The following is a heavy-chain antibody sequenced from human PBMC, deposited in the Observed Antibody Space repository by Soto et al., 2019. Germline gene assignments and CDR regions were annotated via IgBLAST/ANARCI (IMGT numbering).Heavy chain of an antibody. CDR3: VRGDPYYAMAL. CDR1: GFTSSNYF. Sequence: QEQLMESGGGVVQPGRSLRLSCEASGFTSSNYFMHWVRQAPGKGQEWVAAISYDGSNSHYADSVRGRFTISRDNSKNTLFLEMDSLRGDDTAVYSCVRGDPYYAMALWGNGTTVTVSS. CDR2: ISYDGSNS. V-gene: IGHV3-30*03. J-gene: IGHJ6*04.